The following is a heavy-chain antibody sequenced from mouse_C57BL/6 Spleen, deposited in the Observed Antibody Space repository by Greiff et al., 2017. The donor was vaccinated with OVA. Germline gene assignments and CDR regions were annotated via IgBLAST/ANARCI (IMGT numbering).Heavy chain of an antibody. V-gene: IGHV1-63*01. J-gene: IGHJ2*01. CDR3: ARRGTVVADGFDY. CDR2: IYPGGGYT. CDR1: GYTFTNYW. D-gene: IGHD1-1*01. Sequence: QVHVKQSGAELVRPGTSVKMSCKASGYTFTNYWIGWAKQRPGHGLEWIGDIYPGGGYTNYNEKFKGKATLTADKSSSTAYMQFSSLTSEDSAIYYCARRGTVVADGFDYWGQGTTLTVSS.